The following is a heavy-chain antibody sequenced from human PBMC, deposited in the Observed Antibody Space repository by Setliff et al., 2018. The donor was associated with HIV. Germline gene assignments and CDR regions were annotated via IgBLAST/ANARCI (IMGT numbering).Heavy chain of an antibody. Sequence: GESLKISCVASGFDISVYDLNWVRQAPGKGLEWLSSISHSGNFMYYANSLKGRFTISRDNAESSLFLQMNSLTVEDTAVYYCARDLTTTTPFDLWGPGTLVTVSS. CDR3: ARDLTTTTPFDL. D-gene: IGHD2-15*01. J-gene: IGHJ4*02. V-gene: IGHV3-21*06. CDR2: ISHSGNFM. CDR1: GFDISVYD.